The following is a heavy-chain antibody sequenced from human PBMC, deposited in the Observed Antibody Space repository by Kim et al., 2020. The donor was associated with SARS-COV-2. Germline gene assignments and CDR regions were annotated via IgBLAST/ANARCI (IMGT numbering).Heavy chain of an antibody. J-gene: IGHJ5*02. CDR2: IYYSVST. Sequence: SETLSLTCTVSGGSISSSSYYWGWIRQPPGKGLEWIGSIYYSVSTYYNPSLKSRVTISVDTSKNQFSLKLSSVTAADTAVYYCARHDDAGIMYDYGDYEDRWFDPWGQGTLVTVSS. CDR3: ARHDDAGIMYDYGDYEDRWFDP. V-gene: IGHV4-39*01. D-gene: IGHD4-17*01. CDR1: GGSISSSSYY.